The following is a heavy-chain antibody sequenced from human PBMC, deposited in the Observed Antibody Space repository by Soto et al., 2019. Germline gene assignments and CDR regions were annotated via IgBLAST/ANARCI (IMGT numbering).Heavy chain of an antibody. CDR1: GYTFDNYA. CDR3: ARVQYSGYDFKLAFDI. D-gene: IGHD5-12*01. Sequence: QVQLVQSGAQVKKPGASVKVSCKASGYTFDNYALHWVRQAPGRRPEWMGWIHAGNGYTKYSKSFQGRVPITRDTSASTVHMNLSSLRSEDTAVYYCARVQYSGYDFKLAFDIWGQGTMVTVSS. CDR2: IHAGNGYT. J-gene: IGHJ3*02. V-gene: IGHV1-3*01.